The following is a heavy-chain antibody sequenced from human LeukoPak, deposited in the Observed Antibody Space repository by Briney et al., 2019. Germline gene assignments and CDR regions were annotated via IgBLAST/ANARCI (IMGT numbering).Heavy chain of an antibody. D-gene: IGHD3-10*01. Sequence: GGSLRLSCAASGFTFSGYWMAWVRQAPGKGLEWVANIKEDGSEKNYVDSVKGRFTISRDNAKNSLSLQMNSLRAEDTAVYYCARPLFYSGSGNYPHWFDPWGQGALVTVSS. CDR1: GFTFSGYW. CDR3: ARPLFYSGSGNYPHWFDP. V-gene: IGHV3-7*01. CDR2: IKEDGSEK. J-gene: IGHJ5*02.